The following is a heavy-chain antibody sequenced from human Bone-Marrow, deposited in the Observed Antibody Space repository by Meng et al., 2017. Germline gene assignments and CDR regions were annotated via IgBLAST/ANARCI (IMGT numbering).Heavy chain of an antibody. CDR3: ARCTDYQLKGSDY. V-gene: IGHV5-51*01. J-gene: IGHJ4*02. CDR1: GYSFTSYW. Sequence: KVSCKGSGYSFTSYWIGWVRQMPGKGLEWMGIIYPGDSDTRYSPSFQGQVTTSADKSISTAYLQWGSLKASDNAMYYCARCTDYQLKGSDYWGQGTLVTVSS. D-gene: IGHD4-11*01. CDR2: IYPGDSDT.